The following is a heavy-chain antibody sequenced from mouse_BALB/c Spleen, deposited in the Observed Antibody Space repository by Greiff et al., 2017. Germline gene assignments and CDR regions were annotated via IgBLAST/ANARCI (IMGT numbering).Heavy chain of an antibody. CDR1: GYSITSDYA. Sequence: EVQLQESGPGLVKPSQSLSLTCTVTGYSITSDYAWNWIRQFPGNKLEWMGYISYSGSTSYNPSLKSRISITRDTSKNQFFLQLNSVTTEDTATYYCARRGPNYGSSFFDYWGQGTTLTVSS. V-gene: IGHV3-2*02. CDR2: ISYSGST. J-gene: IGHJ2*01. CDR3: ARRGPNYGSSFFDY. D-gene: IGHD1-1*01.